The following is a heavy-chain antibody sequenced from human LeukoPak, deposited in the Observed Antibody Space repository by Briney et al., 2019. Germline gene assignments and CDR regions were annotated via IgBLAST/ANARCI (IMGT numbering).Heavy chain of an antibody. J-gene: IGHJ4*02. Sequence: GGSLRLSCAASGFTFSGFSLHWVRQAPGKGLEWISNIRGSGSDMYYAASVKGRFTISRDSATNSLYLQMNNLKVDDTAVYFCVRDFNWAFDSWGQGTLVTVSS. CDR1: GFTFSGFS. D-gene: IGHD7-27*01. CDR2: IRGSGSDM. V-gene: IGHV3-48*01. CDR3: VRDFNWAFDS.